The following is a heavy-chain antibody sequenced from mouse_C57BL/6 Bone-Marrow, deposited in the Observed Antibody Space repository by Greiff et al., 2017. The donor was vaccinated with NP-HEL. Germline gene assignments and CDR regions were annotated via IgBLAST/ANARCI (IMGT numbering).Heavy chain of an antibody. Sequence: VQLQQSGADLARPGASVKMSCKASGYTFTNYSMHWVHQTPGQALDWIGYINPRSGYPTSTQQFQDTATLTADKSSSTAYMQLSSLTSEDSAVYYGARGFAYWGQGTLVTVSA. CDR2: INPRSGYP. CDR3: ARGFAY. V-gene: IGHV1-4*01. CDR1: GYTFTNYS. J-gene: IGHJ3*01.